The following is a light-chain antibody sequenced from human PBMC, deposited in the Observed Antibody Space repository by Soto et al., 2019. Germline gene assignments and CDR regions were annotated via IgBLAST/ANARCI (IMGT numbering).Light chain of an antibody. J-gene: IGKJ5*01. CDR1: QSISRH. CDR3: QQSFSVPIT. V-gene: IGKV1-39*01. CDR2: SAS. Sequence: IQITQSPCSLSASLGDRVTITCLASQSISRHLSWYQQRPGKAPKFLIYSASSLQRGVPSRFSGSGSGTDFSLTINGLQPEDFATYFCQQSFSVPITFGQGTRLEIK.